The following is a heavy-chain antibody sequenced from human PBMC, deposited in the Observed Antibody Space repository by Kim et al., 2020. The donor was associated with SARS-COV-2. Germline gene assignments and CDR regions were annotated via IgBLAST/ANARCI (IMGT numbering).Heavy chain of an antibody. Sequence: GGSLRLSCAASGFTFSSYEMNWVRQAPGKGLEWVSYITSSANTVYYTASVKGRFAISRDNAKNSLYLQMNSLRAEDTAVYYCARVYNGPYFYMDVWGK. V-gene: IGHV3-48*03. J-gene: IGHJ6*03. D-gene: IGHD1-1*01. CDR3: ARVYNGPYFYMDV. CDR1: GFTFSSYE. CDR2: ITSSANTV.